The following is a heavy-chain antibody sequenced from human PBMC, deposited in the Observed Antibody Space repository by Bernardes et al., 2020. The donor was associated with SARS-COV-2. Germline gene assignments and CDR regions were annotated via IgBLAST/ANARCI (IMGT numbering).Heavy chain of an antibody. D-gene: IGHD3-3*01. CDR1: GFTFHNYS. CDR2: ISSEGRIK. CDR3: AKGKGLLHFLDWLTIDY. V-gene: IGHV3-30*18. J-gene: IGHJ4*02. Sequence: GGSQRLSCAAPGFTFHNYSLHWVRQAPVKGLEWVASISSEGRIKLYADSVRGRFTTSRDHTKDTLYLHMNSLQSEDTALYCCAKGKGLLHFLDWLTIDYWSKGTLVNVTS.